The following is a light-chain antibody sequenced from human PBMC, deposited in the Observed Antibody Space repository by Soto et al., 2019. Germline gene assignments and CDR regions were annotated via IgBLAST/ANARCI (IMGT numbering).Light chain of an antibody. CDR2: GAS. CDR3: QQYGSSPMFT. V-gene: IGKV3-20*01. Sequence: EIVLTQSPGTLSLSPGERATLSCRASQSVSSSYLAWYQQKPGQAPRLLIYGASSRAIGIPVRFSGSGSGTAFTLTISRLEPVVFAVYYCQQYGSSPMFTFGQVTKLEIK. CDR1: QSVSSSY. J-gene: IGKJ2*01.